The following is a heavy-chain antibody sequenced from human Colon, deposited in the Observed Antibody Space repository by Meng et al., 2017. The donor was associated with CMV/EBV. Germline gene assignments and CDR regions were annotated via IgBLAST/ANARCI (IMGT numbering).Heavy chain of an antibody. D-gene: IGHD4-11*01. CDR3: ARGNADYSNYYYYYYGMDV. V-gene: IGHV3-48*03. CDR2: ISSSGSTI. Sequence: GESLKISCAASGFTFSSYEMNWVRQAPGKGLEWVSYISSSGSTIYYADSVKGRFTISRDNSKNTLYRQMNSLRAEDTAVYYCARGNADYSNYYYYYYGMDVWGQGTTVTVSS. J-gene: IGHJ6*02. CDR1: GFTFSSYE.